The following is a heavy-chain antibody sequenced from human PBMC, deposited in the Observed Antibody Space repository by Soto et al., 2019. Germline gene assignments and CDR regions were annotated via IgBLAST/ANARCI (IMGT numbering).Heavy chain of an antibody. D-gene: IGHD3-16*01. CDR2: ITWHSGTI. CDR1: GFTFDQYT. V-gene: IGHV3-9*01. Sequence: EVQLVESGGGLVQPGRSLRLACAASGFTFDQYTLHWVRQAPGKGLEWVSSITWHSGTIGYADSVKGRFTISRDNAKNSQYLQMNRLSGCDTAMYYYAKERLTFAAYNDYGMDVWGNGTAVTVSS. CDR3: AKERLTFAAYNDYGMDV. J-gene: IGHJ6*04.